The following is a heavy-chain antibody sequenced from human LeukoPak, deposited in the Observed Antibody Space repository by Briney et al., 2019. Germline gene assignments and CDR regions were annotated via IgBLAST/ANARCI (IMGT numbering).Heavy chain of an antibody. D-gene: IGHD2-21*01. CDR2: ISGSGGST. CDR1: GFTFRSYI. Sequence: GGSLRLSCAASGFTFRSYIMSWVRQAPGKGLEWVSVISGSGGSTYDADSVKGRFTMSRDNSKNTLYLQMNILRAEDTAIYYCAKDKTQGGAPYYFDYWGQGTLVTVSS. V-gene: IGHV3-23*01. J-gene: IGHJ4*02. CDR3: AKDKTQGGAPYYFDY.